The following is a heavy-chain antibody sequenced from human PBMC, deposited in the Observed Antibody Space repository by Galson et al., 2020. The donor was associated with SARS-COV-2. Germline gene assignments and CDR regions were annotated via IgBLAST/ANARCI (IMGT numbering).Heavy chain of an antibody. Sequence: GESLKISCAASGFTFSSHAIHWVRQAPGKGLEWVAQIFYDGSDKYYGDSVKGRFTIARDSAKNMVYLQMNNLKVDDTAVYYCARDGQLSSGGAFDYWGQVTLVTVSS. CDR1: GFTFSSHA. V-gene: IGHV3-33*01. J-gene: IGHJ4*02. CDR3: ARDGQLSSGGAFDY. CDR2: IFYDGSDK. D-gene: IGHD3-22*01.